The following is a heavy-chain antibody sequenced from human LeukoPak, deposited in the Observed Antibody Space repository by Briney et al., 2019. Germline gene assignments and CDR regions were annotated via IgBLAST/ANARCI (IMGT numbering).Heavy chain of an antibody. J-gene: IGHJ2*01. D-gene: IGHD2-21*02. Sequence: ASVKVSCKASGYTFTSYGISWVRQAPGQGLEWMGWISAYNGNTNYAQKFQGRVTMTTDTSTSTAYMELRSLRSDDTAVYYCARAVSYCGGDCYPTPYWYFDLWGRGTLVTVSS. CDR3: ARAVSYCGGDCYPTPYWYFDL. V-gene: IGHV1-18*01. CDR2: ISAYNGNT. CDR1: GYTFTSYG.